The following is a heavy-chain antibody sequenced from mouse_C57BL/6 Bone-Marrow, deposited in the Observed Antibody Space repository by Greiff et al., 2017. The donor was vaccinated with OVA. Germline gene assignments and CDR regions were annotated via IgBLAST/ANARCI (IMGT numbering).Heavy chain of an antibody. CDR3: ARPGGWDYDVPFAY. Sequence: EVMLVESGGGLVQPGGSLKLSCAASGFTFSDYYMYWVRQTPEKRLEWVAYISNGGGSTYYPDTVKGRFTISRDNAKNTLYLQLSRLKSEDTAMYYCARPGGWDYDVPFAYWGQGTLVTVSA. CDR1: GFTFSDYY. V-gene: IGHV5-12*01. J-gene: IGHJ3*01. CDR2: ISNGGGST. D-gene: IGHD2-4*01.